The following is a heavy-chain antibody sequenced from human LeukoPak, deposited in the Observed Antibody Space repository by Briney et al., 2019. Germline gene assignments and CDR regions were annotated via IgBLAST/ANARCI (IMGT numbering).Heavy chain of an antibody. V-gene: IGHV3-7*01. CDR3: ASLLGDKTIFDF. CDR1: GLIFGSRW. Sequence: GGSLRLSCAASGLIFGSRWMSWIRPAPGKGLEWVANIKRDGSGEYYLDSVKGRFTISRDNAKNSLYLQMNSLRAEDTAVYYCASLLGDKTIFDFWGQGTLVTVSS. CDR2: IKRDGSGE. D-gene: IGHD1-26*01. J-gene: IGHJ4*02.